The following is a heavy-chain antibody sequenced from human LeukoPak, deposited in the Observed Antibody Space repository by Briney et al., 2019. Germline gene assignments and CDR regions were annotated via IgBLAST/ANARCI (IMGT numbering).Heavy chain of an antibody. V-gene: IGHV1-46*01. D-gene: IGHD6-13*01. J-gene: IGHJ4*02. CDR2: INPSGGST. CDR1: GYTFTSYY. Sequence: GASVKVSCKASGYTFTSYYMHWVRQAPGQGLEWMGIINPSGGSTSYAQKFQGRVTMTRDTSTSTVYMELSSLRSEDTAVYYCARERDSSSWSEEEFDYWGQGTLVTVSS. CDR3: ARERDSSSWSEEEFDY.